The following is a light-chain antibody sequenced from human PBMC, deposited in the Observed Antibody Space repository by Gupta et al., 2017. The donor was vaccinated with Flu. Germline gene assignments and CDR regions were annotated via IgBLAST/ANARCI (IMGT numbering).Light chain of an antibody. V-gene: IGLV1-47*01. CDR1: SSNIASNY. CDR3: EEWDATLSAYF. Sequence: QSVLTQPPSASGTPGQSVTISCSGSSSNIASNYVYWYQQFPGTTPKRLIDMNNQRPSGVTDRFSGYKSGAYASPAISGLRSEDEAVDYCEEWDATLSAYFFGTGTTVTVL. CDR2: MNN. J-gene: IGLJ1*01.